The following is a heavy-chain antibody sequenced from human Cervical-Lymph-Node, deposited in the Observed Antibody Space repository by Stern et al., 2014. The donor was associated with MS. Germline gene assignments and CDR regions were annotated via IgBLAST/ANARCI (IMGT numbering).Heavy chain of an antibody. Sequence: QVQLVESGPGLVKPSETLSLTCTVSGDSISSYYWSWIRQPPGKGLEWIGHVYYSGTPYSTPPLTGRVTISVDTSKKQFSLKLNSVTAADTAVYYCARLSTVVDYWGQGTLVTVSS. D-gene: IGHD4-23*01. CDR2: VYYSGTP. V-gene: IGHV4-59*08. CDR1: GDSISSYY. J-gene: IGHJ4*02. CDR3: ARLSTVVDY.